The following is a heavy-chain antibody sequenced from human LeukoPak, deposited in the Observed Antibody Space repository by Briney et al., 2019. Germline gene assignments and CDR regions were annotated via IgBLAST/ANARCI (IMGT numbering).Heavy chain of an antibody. CDR2: ISGSGGST. Sequence: GGSLRLSCAASAFTFSTYAMSWVRQAPGKGLEWVSAISGSGGSTSYADSAKGRFTISRDNSKNTLYLQMNSLRHGVPALYYSAKDRSGWRGDFDYWGQGTLVNVSS. V-gene: IGHV3-23*01. CDR3: AKDRSGWRGDFDY. D-gene: IGHD1-26*01. J-gene: IGHJ4*02. CDR1: AFTFSTYA.